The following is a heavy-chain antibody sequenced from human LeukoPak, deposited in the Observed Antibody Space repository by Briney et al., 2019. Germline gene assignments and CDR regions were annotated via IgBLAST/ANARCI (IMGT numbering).Heavy chain of an antibody. CDR3: AREGSGWYSFHYGMDV. CDR1: GFTFSSYG. Sequence: GGSLRLSCAASGFTFSSYGMHWVRQAPGKGLEWVAVIWYDGSNKYYADSVKGRFTISRDNSKNTLYLQMNSLRAEDTAVYYCAREGSGWYSFHYGMDVWGKGTTVTASS. CDR2: IWYDGSNK. J-gene: IGHJ6*04. V-gene: IGHV3-33*01. D-gene: IGHD6-19*01.